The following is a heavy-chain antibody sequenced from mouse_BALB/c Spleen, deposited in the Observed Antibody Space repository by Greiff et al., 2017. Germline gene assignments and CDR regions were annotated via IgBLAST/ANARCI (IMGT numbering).Heavy chain of an antibody. CDR1: GYSITSDYA. D-gene: IGHD2-4*01. Sequence: DVQLQESGPGLVKPSQSLSLTCTVTGYSITSDYAWNWIRQFPGNKLEWMGYISYSGSTSYNPSLKSRISITRDTSKNQFFLQLNSVTTEDTATYYCARGVITTSFDYWGQGTTLTVSS. CDR3: ARGVITTSFDY. CDR2: ISYSGST. J-gene: IGHJ2*01. V-gene: IGHV3-2*02.